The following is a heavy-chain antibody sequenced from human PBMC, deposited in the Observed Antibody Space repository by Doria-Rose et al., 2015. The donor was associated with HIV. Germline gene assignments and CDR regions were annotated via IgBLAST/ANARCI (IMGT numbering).Heavy chain of an antibody. J-gene: IGHJ4*02. Sequence: ESGPVLVKPTETLTLTCTVSGVSLSSPGMGVSWIRQPPGKALEWLANIFSDDDRSYKTSLKSRLTISRGSSKSQVVLTMTGMDPVDTATYYCARIKSSRWYHKYYFDFWGQGTLVIVAA. CDR3: ARIKSSRWYHKYYFDF. V-gene: IGHV2-26*01. CDR1: GVSLSSPGMG. D-gene: IGHD6-13*01. CDR2: IFSDDDR.